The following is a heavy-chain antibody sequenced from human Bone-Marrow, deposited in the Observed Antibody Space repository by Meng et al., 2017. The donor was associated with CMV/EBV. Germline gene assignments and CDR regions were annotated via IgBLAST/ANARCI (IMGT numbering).Heavy chain of an antibody. CDR3: ARDRQRITRKVYYYYGMDV. J-gene: IGHJ6*02. Sequence: SVKVSCKASGYTFTSYGISWVRQAPGQGLEWMGGIIPIFGTANYAQKFQGRVTITTDESTSTAYMELSSLRSEDTAVYYCARDRQRITRKVYYYYGMDVWGQGTTVTVSS. CDR2: IIPIFGTA. V-gene: IGHV1-69*05. D-gene: IGHD1-14*01. CDR1: GYTFTSYG.